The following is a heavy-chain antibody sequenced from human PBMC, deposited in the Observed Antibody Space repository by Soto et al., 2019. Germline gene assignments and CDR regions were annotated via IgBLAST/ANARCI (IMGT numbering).Heavy chain of an antibody. V-gene: IGHV2-5*02. D-gene: IGHD1-26*01. CDR1: GFSLSTSGVG. CDR2: IFWDDDK. CDR3: AHRGGPTHFDY. Sequence: QITLKESGPTLVKPTQTLTLTCTFSGFSLSTSGVGVGWIRQPPGKALEWLATIFWDDDKRYSPSLKSRLTSTKDTSNSQVVLTMTNMDPVDTATLYCAHRGGPTHFDYWGQGTLVTVSS. J-gene: IGHJ4*02.